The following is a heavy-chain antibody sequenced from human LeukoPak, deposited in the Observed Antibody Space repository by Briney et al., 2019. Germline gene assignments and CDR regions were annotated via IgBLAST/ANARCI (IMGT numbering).Heavy chain of an antibody. D-gene: IGHD1-1*01. V-gene: IGHV4-34*01. CDR3: ARVPRGTYYYGVDV. CDR1: GGSFGGYY. CDR2: INHSGST. J-gene: IGHJ6*04. Sequence: SETLSLTCAVYGGSFGGYYWSWIRQPPGKGLEWIGEINHSGSTNYNPSLKSRVTISVDTSKNQFSLKLSSVTAADTAVYYCARVPRGTYYYGVDVWGKGTTVTVSS.